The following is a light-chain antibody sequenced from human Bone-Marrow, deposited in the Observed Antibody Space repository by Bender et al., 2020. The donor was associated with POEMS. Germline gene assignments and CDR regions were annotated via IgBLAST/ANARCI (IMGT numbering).Light chain of an antibody. J-gene: IGLJ1*01. Sequence: SYELTQPSSVSVSPGQTARITCSGDVVAKKYVRWFQQRPGQAPVVVIYEDSERPSGIPERFSGSNSGNTATLTISRVEAGDEADYYCQVWDSSSDHYVFGTGTKVTVL. V-gene: IGLV3-27*01. CDR2: EDS. CDR3: QVWDSSSDHYV. CDR1: VVAKKY.